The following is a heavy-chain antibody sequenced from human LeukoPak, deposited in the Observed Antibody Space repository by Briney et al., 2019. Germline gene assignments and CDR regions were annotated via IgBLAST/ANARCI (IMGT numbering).Heavy chain of an antibody. D-gene: IGHD4-17*01. CDR3: ARVPRGAYYGDLNLGWFDP. Sequence: SETLSLTCTVSGGSISSGDYYWSWIRQPPGKGLEWIGYIYYSGSTYYNPSLKSRVTISVDTSKNQFSLKLSSVTAADTAVYYCARVPRGAYYGDLNLGWFDPWGQGTLVTVSS. V-gene: IGHV4-30-4*08. CDR2: IYYSGST. CDR1: GGSISSGDYY. J-gene: IGHJ5*02.